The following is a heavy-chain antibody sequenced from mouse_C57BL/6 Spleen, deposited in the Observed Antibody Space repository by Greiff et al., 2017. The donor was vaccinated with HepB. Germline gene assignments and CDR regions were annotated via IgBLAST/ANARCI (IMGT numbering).Heavy chain of an antibody. Sequence: EVNLVESGGGLVKPGGSLKLSCAASGFTFSDYGMHWVRQAPEKGLEWVAYISSGSSTIYYADTVKGRFTISRDNAKNTLFLQMTSLRSEDTAMYYGARNYYGSSYGYFDVWGTGTTVTVSS. V-gene: IGHV5-17*01. J-gene: IGHJ1*03. CDR2: ISSGSSTI. CDR3: ARNYYGSSYGYFDV. D-gene: IGHD1-1*01. CDR1: GFTFSDYG.